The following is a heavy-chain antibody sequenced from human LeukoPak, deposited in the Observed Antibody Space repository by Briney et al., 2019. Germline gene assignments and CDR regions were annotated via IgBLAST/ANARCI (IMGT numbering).Heavy chain of an antibody. D-gene: IGHD2-8*01. CDR3: ARGEYMYGHEIDH. CDR2: MNPDNGNT. V-gene: IGHV1-8*01. CDR1: GYTFTRFD. Sequence: ASVTVSCKTSGYTFTRFDINWVRQATGQWLEWMGWMNPDNGNTDYAQKFQGRVTMTRNTSIDTVYLELSNLRSEDTAVYYCARGEYMYGHEIDHWGQGTLVTVSS. J-gene: IGHJ4*02.